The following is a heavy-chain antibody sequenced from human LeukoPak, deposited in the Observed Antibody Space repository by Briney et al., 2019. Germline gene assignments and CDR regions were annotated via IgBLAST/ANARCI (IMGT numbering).Heavy chain of an antibody. CDR1: GSIFSTYW. CDR3: ARHPSNDWTYFDY. CDR2: IDPGDSDT. J-gene: IGHJ4*02. V-gene: IGHV5-51*01. Sequence: GASLQISCQSSGSIFSTYWIGWVRPLPGKGLEWMGIIDPGDSDTRYSPSFQGQVTISVDKSIRTAYLQWSSLKASDTAIYYCARHPSNDWTYFDYWGQGTPVTVSS. D-gene: IGHD2-21*01.